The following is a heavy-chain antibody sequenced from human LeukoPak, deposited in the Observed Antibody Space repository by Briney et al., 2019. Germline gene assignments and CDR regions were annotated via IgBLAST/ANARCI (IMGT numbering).Heavy chain of an antibody. Sequence: PGGSLRLSCAASGFTFSSYWMSWVRQAPGKGLEWVANIKQDGSEKYYVDSVKGRFTISRDNAKNSLYLQMNSLRAEDTAVYYCASLDIVVVPAVTYYYYYGMDVWGQGTTVTVSS. D-gene: IGHD2-2*03. V-gene: IGHV3-7*05. CDR3: ASLDIVVVPAVTYYYYYGMDV. J-gene: IGHJ6*02. CDR1: GFTFSSYW. CDR2: IKQDGSEK.